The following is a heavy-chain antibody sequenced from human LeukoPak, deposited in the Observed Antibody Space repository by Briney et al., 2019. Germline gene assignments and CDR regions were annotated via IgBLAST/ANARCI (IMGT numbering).Heavy chain of an antibody. V-gene: IGHV3-7*01. D-gene: IGHD3-10*01. CDR1: GFTFSSYW. CDR2: IKQDGSEK. J-gene: IGHJ3*02. Sequence: GGSLRLSCAASGFTFSSYWMSWVRQAPGKGLEWVANIKQDGSEKYYVDSVKGRFTISRDNAKNSLYLQMNSLRAEDTAVYYCARALLWFGANGAFDIWGQGTMVTVSS. CDR3: ARALLWFGANGAFDI.